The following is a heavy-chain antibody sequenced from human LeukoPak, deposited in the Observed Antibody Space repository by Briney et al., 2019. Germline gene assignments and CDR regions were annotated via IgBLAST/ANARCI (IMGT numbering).Heavy chain of an antibody. CDR1: GGSISTYF. Sequence: SETLSLTCTVSGGSISTYFWSWIRQPPGKGLEWIGYISYSGNTNYNPSLKSRVTISIDTSKNQFSLKLRSATAADTAVYYCARVGYAFGFDPWGQGALITVSS. CDR3: ARVGYAFGFDP. D-gene: IGHD5-18*01. CDR2: ISYSGNT. V-gene: IGHV4-59*08. J-gene: IGHJ5*02.